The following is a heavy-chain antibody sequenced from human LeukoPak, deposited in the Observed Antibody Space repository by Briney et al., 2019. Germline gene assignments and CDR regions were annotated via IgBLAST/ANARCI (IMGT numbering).Heavy chain of an antibody. Sequence: GGSLRLSCAASGFTFSSYAMSWVRQAPGKGLEWVSAISGSGGSTYYADSVKGRFTISRVNSKNTLYLQMNSLRAEDTAVYYCAKDKGSGWTLLGFYYYGMDVWGQGTTVTVSS. V-gene: IGHV3-23*01. J-gene: IGHJ6*02. CDR3: AKDKGSGWTLLGFYYYGMDV. CDR2: ISGSGGST. CDR1: GFTFSSYA. D-gene: IGHD6-19*01.